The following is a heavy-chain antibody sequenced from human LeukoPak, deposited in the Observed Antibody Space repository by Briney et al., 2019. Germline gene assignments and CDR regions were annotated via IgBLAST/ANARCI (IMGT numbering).Heavy chain of an antibody. CDR2: MNPNSGNT. J-gene: IGHJ6*03. CDR3: ARGGSYSDYYYYMDV. Sequence: ASVKVSCKASGYTFTSYDINWVRQATGQGLEWMGWMNPNSGNTGYAQKFQGRVTITRNTSISTAYMELSSLRSEDTAVYYCARGGSYSDYYYYMDVWGKGTTVTVSS. V-gene: IGHV1-8*03. CDR1: GYTFTSYD. D-gene: IGHD1-26*01.